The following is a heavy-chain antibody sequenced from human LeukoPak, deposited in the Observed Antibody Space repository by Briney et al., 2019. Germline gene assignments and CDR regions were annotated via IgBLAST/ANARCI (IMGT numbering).Heavy chain of an antibody. D-gene: IGHD1-26*01. Sequence: GGSLRLSCAASGFTFSSYWMSWVRQAPGKGLEWVANIKQDGSVKYYVDSVKGRFTISRDNAKNSLYLQMNSLRAEDTAVYYCARDPGGSYGGRGYFDYWGQGTLVTVSS. CDR2: IKQDGSVK. J-gene: IGHJ4*02. V-gene: IGHV3-7*01. CDR3: ARDPGGSYGGRGYFDY. CDR1: GFTFSSYW.